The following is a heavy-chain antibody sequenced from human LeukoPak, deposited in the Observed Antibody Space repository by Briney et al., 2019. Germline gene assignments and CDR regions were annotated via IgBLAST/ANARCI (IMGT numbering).Heavy chain of an antibody. CDR1: GFTFSSYS. J-gene: IGHJ4*02. D-gene: IGHD3-22*01. V-gene: IGHV3-21*01. CDR3: ARDTAYYYDSSGYHDY. Sequence: PGGSLRLSCAASGFTFSSYSMTWVRQAPGKGLEWVSSISSSSSYIYYADSVKGRFTISRDNAKNSLYLQMNSLRAEDTAVYYCARDTAYYYDSSGYHDYWGQGTLVTVSS. CDR2: ISSSSSYI.